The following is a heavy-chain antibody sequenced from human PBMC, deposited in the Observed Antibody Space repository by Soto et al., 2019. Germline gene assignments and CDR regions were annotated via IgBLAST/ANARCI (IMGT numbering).Heavy chain of an antibody. Sequence: GGSLRLSCAASGFTFSSYSMNWVRQAPGKGLEWVSSISSSSSYIYYADSVKGRFTFSRDNAKNSLYLQMNSLRAEDTAVYYCARDLSIAVAGTGTRFFDYWGQGTLVTVSS. J-gene: IGHJ4*02. CDR3: ARDLSIAVAGTGTRFFDY. CDR1: GFTFSSYS. D-gene: IGHD6-19*01. V-gene: IGHV3-21*01. CDR2: ISSSSSYI.